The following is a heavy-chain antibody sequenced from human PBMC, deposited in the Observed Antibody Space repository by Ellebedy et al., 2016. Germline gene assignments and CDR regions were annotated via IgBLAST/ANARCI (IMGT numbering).Heavy chain of an antibody. CDR1: GIGFSDFF. V-gene: IGHV3-23*01. Sequence: GESLKISXAASGIGFSDFFMGWVRRAPGKGLEWVSTMRGDGAKTHLADSVKGRFTMSRDIPKNTVYLQMNRLRAEDTAVYYCRQGHYANYWGQGTLVTVSS. D-gene: IGHD4-17*01. CDR2: MRGDGAKT. CDR3: RQGHYANY. J-gene: IGHJ4*02.